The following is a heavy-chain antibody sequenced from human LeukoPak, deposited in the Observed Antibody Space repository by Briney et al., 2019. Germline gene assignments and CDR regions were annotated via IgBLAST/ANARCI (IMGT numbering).Heavy chain of an antibody. J-gene: IGHJ6*02. V-gene: IGHV3-23*01. Sequence: PGGSLRLSCAASGFTFSSYAMSWVRQAPGKGLEWVSAISGSGGSTYYADSVKGRFTISRDNSKNTLYLQMNSLRAEDTAVYYCAKGDTIFGVVYGMDVWGQGTTVTVSS. CDR3: AKGDTIFGVVYGMDV. D-gene: IGHD3-3*01. CDR2: ISGSGGST. CDR1: GFTFSSYA.